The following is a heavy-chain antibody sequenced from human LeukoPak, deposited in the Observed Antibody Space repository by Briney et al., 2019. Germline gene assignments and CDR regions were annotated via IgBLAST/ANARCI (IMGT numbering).Heavy chain of an antibody. CDR1: GFTFSSYS. V-gene: IGHV3-21*01. CDR3: ARDRGGSGWYNLDY. J-gene: IGHJ4*02. D-gene: IGHD6-19*01. Sequence: GGSLRLSCAASGFTFSSYSMNWVRQAPGKGLEWVSSISSSSHIYYADSVKGRFTISRDNAKNSLYLQMNSLRAEDTAVYYCARDRGGSGWYNLDYWGQGTLVTVSS. CDR2: ISSSSHI.